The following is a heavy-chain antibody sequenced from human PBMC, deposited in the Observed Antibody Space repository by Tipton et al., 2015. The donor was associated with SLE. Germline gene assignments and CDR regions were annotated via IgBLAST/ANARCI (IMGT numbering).Heavy chain of an antibody. CDR2: ISSSNSYI. V-gene: IGHV3-21*03. J-gene: IGHJ4*02. CDR1: GFTVSTYS. D-gene: IGHD1-26*01. CDR3: ARDPGGSYHNYFDY. Sequence: QLVQSGGGSVQPGGSLRLSCAASGFTVSTYSMNWVRQAPGKGLEWVSSISSSNSYIYYADSVKGRFTISRDNAKNPLYLQMNSLRAEDTAVYYCARDPGGSYHNYFDYWGQGTLVTVSS.